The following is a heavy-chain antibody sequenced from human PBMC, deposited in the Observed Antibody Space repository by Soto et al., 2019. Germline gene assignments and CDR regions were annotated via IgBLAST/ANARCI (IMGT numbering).Heavy chain of an antibody. CDR1: AFTFSSYG. D-gene: IGHD6-19*01. CDR2: IWYDGSNK. J-gene: IGHJ6*02. CDR3: AREINSSAHEDAELAGMDV. Sequence: QVQLVESGGGVVQPGRSLRLSCAASAFTFSSYGMHWVRQVPGKGLEWVAVIWYDGSNKYYADSVKGRFTISRDNSKNTLYLQINSLRVEDTAVYYCAREINSSAHEDAELAGMDVWGQGTTVTVSS. V-gene: IGHV3-33*01.